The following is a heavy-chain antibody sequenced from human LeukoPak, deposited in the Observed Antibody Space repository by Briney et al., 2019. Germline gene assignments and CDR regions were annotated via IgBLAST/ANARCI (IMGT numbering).Heavy chain of an antibody. Sequence: ASVKVSCKASGYTFTSYDINWVRQATGQGLEWMGWMNANSGNTGYAQKFQGRVTMTRNTSISTAYMELSSLRSEDTAVYYCAISGTTVVRNYYYYYGMDVWGQGTTVTVSS. D-gene: IGHD4-23*01. V-gene: IGHV1-8*01. CDR3: AISGTTVVRNYYYYYGMDV. J-gene: IGHJ6*02. CDR1: GYTFTSYD. CDR2: MNANSGNT.